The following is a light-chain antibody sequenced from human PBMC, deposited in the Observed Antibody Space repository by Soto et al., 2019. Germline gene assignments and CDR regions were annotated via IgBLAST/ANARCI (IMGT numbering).Light chain of an antibody. CDR1: SSDVGGYNY. Sequence: QSALTQPASVSGSPGQSITISCTGTSSDVGGYNYVSWYQQHPGKAPKLMMYDVSNRPSGVSNRFSGSKSGNTASLTISGLQAEDEADYYCRSYTSSSTLEVFGTGTKVTVL. CDR2: DVS. CDR3: RSYTSSSTLEV. J-gene: IGLJ1*01. V-gene: IGLV2-14*01.